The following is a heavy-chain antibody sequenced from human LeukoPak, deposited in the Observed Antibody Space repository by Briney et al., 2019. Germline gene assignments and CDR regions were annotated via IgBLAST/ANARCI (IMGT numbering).Heavy chain of an antibody. CDR2: IFASGIT. CDR1: GGSMSGYY. CDR3: ARGGHHDPSLDDHKKFMDV. J-gene: IGHJ6*03. Sequence: SETLSLTCSVSGGSMSGYYWTWIRQPAGQGLEWMGRIFASGITIFNSSFRSRLTMSVDTSRNHFSLWLNSVTAADTAVYYCARGGHHDPSLDDHKKFMDVWGRGTTVTVSS. V-gene: IGHV4-4*07. D-gene: IGHD1-1*01.